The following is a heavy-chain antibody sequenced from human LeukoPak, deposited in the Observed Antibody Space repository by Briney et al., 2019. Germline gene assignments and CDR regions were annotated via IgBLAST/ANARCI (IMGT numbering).Heavy chain of an antibody. V-gene: IGHV4-59*12. CDR1: GGSISSYY. Sequence: SETLSLTCTVSGGSISSYYWSWIRQPPGKGLEWIGYIYYSGSTNYNPSLKSRVTISVDKSKNQFSLTLSSVTAADTAVYYCARVGSGRYNYGYSLVYWGQGTLVTVSS. CDR3: ARVGSGRYNYGYSLVY. CDR2: IYYSGST. D-gene: IGHD5-18*01. J-gene: IGHJ4*02.